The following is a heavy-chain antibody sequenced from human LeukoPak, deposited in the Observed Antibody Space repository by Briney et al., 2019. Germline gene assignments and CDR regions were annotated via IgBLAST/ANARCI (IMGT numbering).Heavy chain of an antibody. Sequence: YYWSWIRQPPGKGLEWIGEINHSGSTNYNPSLKSRVTISVDTSKNQFSLKLSSVTAADTAVYYCARSPPGAVAGTLGDYFDYWGQGTLVTVSS. D-gene: IGHD6-19*01. CDR1: YY. V-gene: IGHV4-34*01. J-gene: IGHJ4*02. CDR2: INHSGST. CDR3: ARSPPGAVAGTLGDYFDY.